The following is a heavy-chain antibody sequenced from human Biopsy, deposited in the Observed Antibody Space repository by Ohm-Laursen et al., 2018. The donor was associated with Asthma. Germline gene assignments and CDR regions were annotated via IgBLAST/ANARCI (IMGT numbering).Heavy chain of an antibody. D-gene: IGHD6-6*01. CDR3: ARAVSSSSYWYFDL. CDR1: GDAMSTSGSY. V-gene: IGHV4-39*02. CDR2: IYYSGRT. J-gene: IGHJ2*01. Sequence: SETLSLTCIVSGDAMSTSGSYWGWIRQSPGKGLEWIGSIYYSGRTYYNPSLEGRFTISADTSKNHFSLKVTSVTAADTAVYYCARAVSSSSYWYFDLWGRGDLVTVSS.